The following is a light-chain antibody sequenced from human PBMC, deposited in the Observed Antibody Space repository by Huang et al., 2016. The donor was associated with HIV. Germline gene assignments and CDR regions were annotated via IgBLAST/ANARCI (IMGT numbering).Light chain of an antibody. CDR2: WAS. CDR3: QQYYSTPLT. J-gene: IGKJ4*01. CDR1: QSVLYNSNNRNY. Sequence: DIVMAQSPDSLAVSLGERATINCKSSQSVLYNSNNRNYLAWYQQKPGQPPKLLIYWASTREFGVPDRFSGSGSGTDFTLTISSLQAEDVANYYCQQYYSTPLTFGGGTKVEIK. V-gene: IGKV4-1*01.